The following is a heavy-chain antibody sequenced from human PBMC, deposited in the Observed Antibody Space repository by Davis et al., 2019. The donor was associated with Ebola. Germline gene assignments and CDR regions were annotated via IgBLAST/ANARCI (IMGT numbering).Heavy chain of an antibody. CDR2: IYNSGST. CDR1: GGSITRYH. V-gene: IGHV4-59*01. CDR3: ARAYSYYYQYMDV. Sequence: PSETLSLTCTVSGGSITRYHWSWIRQPPGKGLEWIGYIYNSGSTNYNPSLKSRVTISVDTSKSQFSLKLSSVTAADTAVYYCARAYSYYYQYMDVWGKGTTVTVSS. D-gene: IGHD5-12*01. J-gene: IGHJ6*03.